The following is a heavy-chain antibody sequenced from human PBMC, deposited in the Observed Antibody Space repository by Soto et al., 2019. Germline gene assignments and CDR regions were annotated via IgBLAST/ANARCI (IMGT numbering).Heavy chain of an antibody. V-gene: IGHV4-61*01. CDR3: ASVTRQVVAVADVYYFDK. D-gene: IGHD6-19*01. Sequence: QVQLQESGPGLVKPSETLSLTCSVSGGSVSSGRHYWSWIRQPPGKGLEWIGYTYYSGSTRYNPSLESRATLSVDTPKTPFSLNLGSVTAADTVVYYCASVTRQVVAVADVYYFDKWGEGILITVSS. CDR1: GGSVSSGRHY. CDR2: TYYSGST. J-gene: IGHJ4*02.